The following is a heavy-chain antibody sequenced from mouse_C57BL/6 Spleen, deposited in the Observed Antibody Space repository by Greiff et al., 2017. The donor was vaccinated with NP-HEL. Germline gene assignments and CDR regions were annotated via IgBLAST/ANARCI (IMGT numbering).Heavy chain of an antibody. V-gene: IGHV5-9*01. D-gene: IGHD2-4*01. CDR3: ARQENYDSYYYAMDY. CDR2: ISGGGGNT. CDR1: GFTFSSYT. J-gene: IGHJ4*01. Sequence: EVKLMESGGGLVKPGGSLKLSCAASGFTFSSYTMSWVRQTPEKRLEWVATISGGGGNTYYPDSVKGRFTISRDNAKNTLYLQMSSLRSEDTALYYCARQENYDSYYYAMDYWGQGTSVTVSS.